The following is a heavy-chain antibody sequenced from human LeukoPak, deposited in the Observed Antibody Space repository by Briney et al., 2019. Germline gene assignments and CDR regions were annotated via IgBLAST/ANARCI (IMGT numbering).Heavy chain of an antibody. CDR2: IIPSLGIA. V-gene: IGHV1-69*04. J-gene: IGHJ4*02. Sequence: SVKVSCKASGGTFSSYASSWVRQAPGQGLEWMGRIIPSLGIANYAQKFQGRVTITADKSTSTAYMELSSLRYEDTAVYYCAREALGDYGGNLNYWGQGTLVTVSS. CDR3: AREALGDYGGNLNY. D-gene: IGHD4-17*01. CDR1: GGTFSSYA.